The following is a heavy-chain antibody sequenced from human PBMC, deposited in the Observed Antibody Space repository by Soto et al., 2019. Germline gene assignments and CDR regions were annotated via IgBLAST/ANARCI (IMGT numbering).Heavy chain of an antibody. Sequence: VASVKVSCKASGGTFSSYAISWVRQAPGQGLEWMGGIIPIFGTANYAQKFQGRVTITADESTSTAYMELSSLRSEDTAVYYCARDDSSSCAPGYWGQGTLVTVSS. CDR1: GGTFSSYA. CDR3: ARDDSSSCAPGY. V-gene: IGHV1-69*13. CDR2: IIPIFGTA. D-gene: IGHD6-13*01. J-gene: IGHJ4*02.